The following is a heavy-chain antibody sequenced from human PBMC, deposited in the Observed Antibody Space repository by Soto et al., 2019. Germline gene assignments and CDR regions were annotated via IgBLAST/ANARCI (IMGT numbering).Heavy chain of an antibody. Sequence: QLVQSGAEVKKPGASVKVSCKTSGYTFTNHAIHWVRQAPGQRREWMGWNNPGNGYTKYSQDFQGRVAFTRDTSASIAYMELTSLTSEDMAIYYCARDVYSGFRCPFDSGMDVWGQGTTVTVSS. V-gene: IGHV1-3*02. CDR2: NNPGNGYT. J-gene: IGHJ6*02. CDR1: GYTFTNHA. CDR3: ARDVYSGFRCPFDSGMDV. D-gene: IGHD1-26*01.